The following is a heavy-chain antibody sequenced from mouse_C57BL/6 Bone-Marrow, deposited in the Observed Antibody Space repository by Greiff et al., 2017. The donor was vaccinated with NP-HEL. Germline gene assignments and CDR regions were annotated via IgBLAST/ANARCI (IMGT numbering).Heavy chain of an antibody. CDR3: TTRWFYYAMDY. J-gene: IGHJ4*01. CDR1: GFNIKDDY. CDR2: IDPENGDT. D-gene: IGHD2-3*01. V-gene: IGHV14-4*01. Sequence: EVKVVESGAELVRPGASVKLSCTASGFNIKDDYMHWVKQRPEQGLEWIGWIDPENGDTEYASKFQGKATITADTSSNTAYLQLSSLTSEDTAVYYCTTRWFYYAMDYWGQGTSVTVSS.